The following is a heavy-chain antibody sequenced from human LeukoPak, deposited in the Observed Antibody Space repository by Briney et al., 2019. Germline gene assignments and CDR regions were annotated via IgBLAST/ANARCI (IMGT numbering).Heavy chain of an antibody. CDR3: AKEAPHCSSTSCYFEF. Sequence: GGSLRLSCAASGFTFSTYVMSWVRQAPGKGLEWVSGISGSGGNTYYADSVKGRSTISRDNAKNKLYLQMNSLRAEDTAVYYCAKEAPHCSSTSCYFEFWGQGTLVTVSS. CDR2: ISGSGGNT. V-gene: IGHV3-23*01. CDR1: GFTFSTYV. D-gene: IGHD2-2*01. J-gene: IGHJ4*02.